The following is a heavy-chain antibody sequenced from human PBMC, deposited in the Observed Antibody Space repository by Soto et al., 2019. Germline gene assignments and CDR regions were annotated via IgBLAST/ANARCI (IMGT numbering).Heavy chain of an antibody. J-gene: IGHJ6*03. CDR2: ISWNSGSI. CDR1: GFTFDDYA. D-gene: IGHD6-25*01. CDR3: AKGLAGLRYYYYMEV. Sequence: GGSLRLSCAASGFTFDDYAMHWVRQAPGKGLEWVSGISWNSGSIGYADSVKGRFTISRDNAKNSLYLQMNSLRAEDTALYYCAKGLAGLRYYYYMEVWGKGTTVTVPS. V-gene: IGHV3-9*01.